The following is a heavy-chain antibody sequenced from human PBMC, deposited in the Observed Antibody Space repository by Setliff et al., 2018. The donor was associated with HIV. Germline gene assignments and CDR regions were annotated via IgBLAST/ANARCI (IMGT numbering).Heavy chain of an antibody. V-gene: IGHV4-59*08. CDR1: AGSISSHY. Sequence: PSETLSLTCTVSAGSISSHYWSWIRQPPGKGLEWIGYIYNSRSTNYHPSLKSRLTISVDTSKNKFSLKLSSVTAADTAVYYCARLGYCSRTTCYGYYYMDVWGKGTTVTVSS. CDR3: ARLGYCSRTTCYGYYYMDV. CDR2: IYNSRST. J-gene: IGHJ6*03. D-gene: IGHD2-2*01.